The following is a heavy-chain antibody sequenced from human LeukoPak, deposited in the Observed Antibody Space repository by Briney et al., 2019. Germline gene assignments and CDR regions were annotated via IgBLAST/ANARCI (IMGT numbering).Heavy chain of an antibody. V-gene: IGHV3-9*01. J-gene: IGHJ5*02. CDR3: ARDHQYCSSTSCSPGP. Sequence: PGRSLRLSCAASGFTFDDYAMHWVRQAPGKGLEWVSGISWNSGSIGYADSVKGRFTISRDNAKNSLYLQMNSLRAEDTAVYYCARDHQYCSSTSCSPGPWGQGTLVTVSS. CDR1: GFTFDDYA. D-gene: IGHD2-2*01. CDR2: ISWNSGSI.